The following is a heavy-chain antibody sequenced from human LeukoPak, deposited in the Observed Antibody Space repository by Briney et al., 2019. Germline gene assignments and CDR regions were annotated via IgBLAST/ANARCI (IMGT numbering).Heavy chain of an antibody. Sequence: GGSLRLSCAASGFTFSSFAMTWVRQAPGKGLEWVSGFDGNGPSTYYADSVKGRWTISRDNSRSTLYLEMNSLRPEDTAIYYCAKPRTTGLGWAQFDYWGQGSLVTVSS. J-gene: IGHJ4*02. CDR1: GFTFSSFA. V-gene: IGHV3-23*01. D-gene: IGHD2-8*02. CDR2: FDGNGPST. CDR3: AKPRTTGLGWAQFDY.